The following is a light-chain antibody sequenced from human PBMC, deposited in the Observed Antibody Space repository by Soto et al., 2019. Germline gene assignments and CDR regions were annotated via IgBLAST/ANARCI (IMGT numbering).Light chain of an antibody. CDR2: GAS. CDR1: QSVSSN. V-gene: IGKV3-15*01. Sequence: EIVMTQSPATLSMSPGERATLSCRASQSVSSNLAWYQQKPGQAPRLLIYGASTRATGIPARFSGSGSGTEFTLTISSLQSEDFAVYYCQQRSTFGQGTKLEIK. J-gene: IGKJ2*01. CDR3: QQRST.